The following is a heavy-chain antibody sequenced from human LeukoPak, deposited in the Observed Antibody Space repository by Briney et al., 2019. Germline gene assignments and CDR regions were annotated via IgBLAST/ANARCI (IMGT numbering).Heavy chain of an antibody. J-gene: IGHJ4*02. CDR1: GGSFSGYY. Sequence: SETLSLTCAVYGGSFSGYYWSWIRQPPGKGLEWIGEINHSGSTNYNPSLKSRVTISVDTSKNQFSLKLSSVTAADTAVYYCARALRGRWLPYYFDYWGQGTLVTVSS. V-gene: IGHV4-34*01. CDR3: ARALRGRWLPYYFDY. CDR2: INHSGST. D-gene: IGHD5-24*01.